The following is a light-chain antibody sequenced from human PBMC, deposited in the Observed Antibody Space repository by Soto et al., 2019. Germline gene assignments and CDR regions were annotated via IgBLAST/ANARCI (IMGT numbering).Light chain of an antibody. J-gene: IGKJ5*01. CDR2: DAS. Sequence: EIVLTQSPVTLSLSPGERATLSCRASQSVSSYLAWYQQKPGQAPRLLIYDASNRATGIPARFSGSGSGTDFTLTTDNLQPEDFAIYYCQQRNNWPPITFGQGTRLEI. CDR3: QQRNNWPPIT. CDR1: QSVSSY. V-gene: IGKV3-11*01.